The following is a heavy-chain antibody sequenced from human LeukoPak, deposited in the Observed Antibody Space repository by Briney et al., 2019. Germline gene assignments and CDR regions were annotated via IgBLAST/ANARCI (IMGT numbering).Heavy chain of an antibody. D-gene: IGHD3-10*01. J-gene: IGHJ5*02. CDR1: GGSISTYY. V-gene: IGHV4-59*12. CDR3: ARVTPSFAHNWFDP. Sequence: SETLSLTCTVSGGSISTYYGSWIRQPPEKGLEWIGDVYHRGGTNYNPSLKSRVTISVDTSKNQFSLRLTSVTAADTAVYYCARVTPSFAHNWFDPWGQGTLVTVSS. CDR2: VYHRGGT.